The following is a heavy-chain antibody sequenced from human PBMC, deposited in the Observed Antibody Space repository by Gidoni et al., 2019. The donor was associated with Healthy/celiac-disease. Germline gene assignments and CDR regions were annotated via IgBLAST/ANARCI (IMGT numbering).Heavy chain of an antibody. D-gene: IGHD3-16*02. J-gene: IGHJ4*02. CDR3: TTDARQNLMITFGGVIASDY. CDR1: GFTFSNAW. V-gene: IGHV3-15*01. CDR2: IKSKTDGGTT. Sequence: EVQLVESGGGLVKPGGSLRLSCAASGFTFSNAWMSWVRQAPGKGLGWVGRIKSKTDGGTTDYAAPVKGRFTISRDDSKNTLYLQMNSLKTEDTAVYYCTTDARQNLMITFGGVIASDYWGQGTLVTVSS.